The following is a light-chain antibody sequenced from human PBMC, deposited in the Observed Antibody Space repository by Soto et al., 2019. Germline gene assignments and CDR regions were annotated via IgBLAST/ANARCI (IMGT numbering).Light chain of an antibody. Sequence: DIQMTQSPSTLPASVGDRVTITCRASQSISSWLAWYQQKPGKAPKLLIYKASSLESGVPSRFSGSGSGTEFTLTISSLPPDDFATYYCQQSWTFGQGTKVEIK. V-gene: IGKV1-5*03. CDR1: QSISSW. CDR3: QQSWT. CDR2: KAS. J-gene: IGKJ1*01.